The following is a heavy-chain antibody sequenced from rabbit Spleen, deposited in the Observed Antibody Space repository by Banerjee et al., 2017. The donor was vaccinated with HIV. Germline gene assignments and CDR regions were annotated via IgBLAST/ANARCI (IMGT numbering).Heavy chain of an antibody. V-gene: IGHV1S45*01. J-gene: IGHJ4*01. CDR2: IDSGSSGDT. Sequence: QEQLEESGGDLVKPEGSLTLTCTASGFSFSSRFYMCWVRQAPGKGLEWIACIDSGSSGDTYYANWAKGRFTISRTSSTTVTLRMTSLTAADRATYFCARDLVGVIGWNFYLWGQGTLVTVS. CDR3: ARDLVGVIGWNFYL. D-gene: IGHD2-1*01. CDR1: GFSFSSRFY.